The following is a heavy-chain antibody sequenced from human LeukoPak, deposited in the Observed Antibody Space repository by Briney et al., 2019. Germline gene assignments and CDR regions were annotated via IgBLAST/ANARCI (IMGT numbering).Heavy chain of an antibody. J-gene: IGHJ5*02. V-gene: IGHV4-4*07. CDR3: ARDRKVVVAATWFDP. Sequence: SETLSLTCTVSGDSISSYYWSWIRQPAGKGLEWIGRIYTSGSTNYNPSLKSRVTMSVDTSKNQFSLKLSSVTAADTAVYYCARDRKVVVAATWFDPWGQGTLVTVSS. CDR2: IYTSGST. CDR1: GDSISSYY. D-gene: IGHD2-15*01.